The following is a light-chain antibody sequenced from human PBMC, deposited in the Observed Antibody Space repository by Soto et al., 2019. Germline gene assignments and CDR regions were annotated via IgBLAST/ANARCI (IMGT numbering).Light chain of an antibody. Sequence: NQAAPGSVSPGKSITISCNGTSSDVGGYTYVSWYQQHPGKAPKLMIYDVSNRPSGVSNRFSGSKSGNTASLTISGLQAEDEADYYCSSYTSSSSYVFGTGTKVTVL. J-gene: IGLJ1*01. CDR2: DVS. V-gene: IGLV2-14*01. CDR3: SSYTSSSSYV. CDR1: SSDVGGYTY.